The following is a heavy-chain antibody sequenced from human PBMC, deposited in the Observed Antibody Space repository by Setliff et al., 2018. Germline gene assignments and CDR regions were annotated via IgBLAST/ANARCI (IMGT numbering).Heavy chain of an antibody. Sequence: GGSLILSCAASGFTFSTYAMYWVRQAPDKGLEWVGYIFYDGSEKYYADSVKGRFTISRDNSKNTVYLEMNNLSADDTAVYYCAGDPPRSDWSLDSWGQGTLVTVSS. CDR2: IFYDGSEK. J-gene: IGHJ4*02. CDR1: GFTFSTYA. CDR3: AGDPPRSDWSLDS. V-gene: IGHV3-33*08. D-gene: IGHD1-26*01.